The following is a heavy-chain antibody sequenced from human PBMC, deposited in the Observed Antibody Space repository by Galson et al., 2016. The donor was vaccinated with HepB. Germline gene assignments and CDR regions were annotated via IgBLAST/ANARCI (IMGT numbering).Heavy chain of an antibody. CDR2: MYYSGST. V-gene: IGHV4-39*01. D-gene: IGHD3-22*01. CDR1: SGSVNSTTSY. J-gene: IGHJ5*02. CDR3: ARHPYYDDTGYYLSNNWFDP. Sequence: SETLSLTCTVSSGSVNSTTSYWGWIRQPPGKGLEWIGSMYYSGSTFYNPSLILRVTISVDTSKNQFSLEVTSVTAEDTAVYYCARHPYYDDTGYYLSNNWFDPWGQGTLVTVSS.